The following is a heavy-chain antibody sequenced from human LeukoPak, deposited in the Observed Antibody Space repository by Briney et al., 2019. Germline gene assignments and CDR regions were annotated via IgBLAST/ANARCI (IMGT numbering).Heavy chain of an antibody. V-gene: IGHV4-59*01. Sequence: SETPSLTCTVSGGSINNFYWSWIRQPPGGGLEWIGYIYYSGSTNYNPSLKSRVTISVDTSKNQFSLKLSSVTAADTAVYYCARLARLTLIRGVTGYHSLDVWGKGTKVTVSS. CDR1: GGSINNFY. D-gene: IGHD3-10*01. J-gene: IGHJ6*04. CDR2: IYYSGST. CDR3: ARLARLTLIRGVTGYHSLDV.